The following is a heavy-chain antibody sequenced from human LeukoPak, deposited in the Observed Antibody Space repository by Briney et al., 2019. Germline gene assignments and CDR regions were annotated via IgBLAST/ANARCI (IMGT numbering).Heavy chain of an antibody. V-gene: IGHV3-23*01. D-gene: IGHD3-22*01. J-gene: IGHJ4*02. CDR1: GFTFSSYA. CDR2: ISGSGGST. Sequence: PGGSLRLSCAASGFTFSSYAMSWVRQAPGKGLEWVSAISGSGGSTHYADSVKGRFTISRDNSKNTLYLQMNSLRAEDTAVYYCAKFDDSSGYYRYWGQGTLVTVSS. CDR3: AKFDDSSGYYRY.